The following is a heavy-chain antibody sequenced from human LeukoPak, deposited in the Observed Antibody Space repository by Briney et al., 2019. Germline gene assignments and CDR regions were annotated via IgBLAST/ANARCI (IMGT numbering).Heavy chain of an antibody. V-gene: IGHV3-21*01. CDR2: ISSSSSYI. J-gene: IGHJ4*02. Sequence: GGSLRLSCAASGSTFSSYSMNWVRQAPGKGLEWVSSISSSSSYIYYADSVKGRFTISRDNAKNSLYLQMNSLRAEDTAVYYCARGSYSSSWYYFDYWGQGTLVTVSS. CDR3: ARGSYSSSWYYFDY. D-gene: IGHD6-13*01. CDR1: GSTFSSYS.